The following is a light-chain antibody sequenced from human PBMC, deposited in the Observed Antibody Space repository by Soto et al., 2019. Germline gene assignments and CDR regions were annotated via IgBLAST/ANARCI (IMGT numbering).Light chain of an antibody. CDR1: QSISHY. V-gene: IGKV1-39*01. J-gene: IGKJ1*01. CDR3: QQSYTTPWT. Sequence: DIQGAQSPSSLSASVKDRVTITCRASQSISHYVNWYQQKPGKAPKLLIYGASNLQSGVPSRFSGSGSGTDFTLSISSLQPEDFATYYCQQSYTTPWTFGQGTKVDIK. CDR2: GAS.